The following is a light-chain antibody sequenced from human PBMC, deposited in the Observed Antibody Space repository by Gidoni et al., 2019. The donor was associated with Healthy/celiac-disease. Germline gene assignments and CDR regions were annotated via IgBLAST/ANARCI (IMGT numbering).Light chain of an antibody. CDR1: QIVSSSY. J-gene: IGKJ3*01. Sequence: EIVLTQSPGTLSLSPGERATLSCRASQIVSSSYLAWYQQKPGQAPRLLIYGASSRATGIPDRFSGSGSGTDFTLTISRLEPEDFAVYYCQQYGSSPRGFTFXPXTKVDIK. CDR3: QQYGSSPRGFT. CDR2: GAS. V-gene: IGKV3-20*01.